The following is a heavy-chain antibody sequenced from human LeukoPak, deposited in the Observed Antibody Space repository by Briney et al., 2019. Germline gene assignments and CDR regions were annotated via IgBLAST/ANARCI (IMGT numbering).Heavy chain of an antibody. CDR3: AKGLNYYGSGSYYNEYYYYGMDV. V-gene: IGHV3-23*01. Sequence: GGSLRLSCAASGFTFSSYAMSWVRQAPGKGLEWVSAISGSGGSTYYADSVKGRFTISRVNSKNTLYLQMNSLRAEDTAVYYCAKGLNYYGSGSYYNEYYYYGMDVWGQGTTVTVSS. CDR1: GFTFSSYA. CDR2: ISGSGGST. D-gene: IGHD3-10*01. J-gene: IGHJ6*02.